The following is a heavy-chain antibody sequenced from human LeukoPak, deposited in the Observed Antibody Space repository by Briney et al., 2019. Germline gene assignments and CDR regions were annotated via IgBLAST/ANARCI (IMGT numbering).Heavy chain of an antibody. CDR1: GFTFNYFA. CDR3: ARSLTGIPPCMDV. Sequence: GGSLRLSCAGSGFTFNYFAIHWVRQAPGKGLEWVAVTSFDGTNKYYADSVRGRFTISRDNSNKTVYLQMNSLRADDTAVYYCARSLTGIPPCMDVWGQGTTVTVSS. J-gene: IGHJ6*02. CDR2: TSFDGTNK. V-gene: IGHV3-30-3*01.